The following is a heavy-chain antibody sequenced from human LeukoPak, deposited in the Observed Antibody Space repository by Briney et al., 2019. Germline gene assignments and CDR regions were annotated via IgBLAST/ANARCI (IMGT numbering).Heavy chain of an antibody. CDR3: ARTFQNWGSPFDY. D-gene: IGHD7-27*01. V-gene: IGHV4-34*01. CDR1: GGSFSGYY. Sequence: PSVTLSLTCAVYGGSFSGYYWSWIRQPPGKGLEWIGEINHSGSTNYNPSLKSRVTISVDTSKNQFSLKLSSVTAADTAVYYCARTFQNWGSPFDYWGQGTLVTVSS. J-gene: IGHJ4*02. CDR2: INHSGST.